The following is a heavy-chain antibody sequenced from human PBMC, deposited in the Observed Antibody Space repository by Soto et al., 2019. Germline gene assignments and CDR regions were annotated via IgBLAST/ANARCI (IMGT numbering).Heavy chain of an antibody. D-gene: IGHD6-19*01. V-gene: IGHV3-30*18. CDR1: GFIFRSYG. CDR2: ISHDGTNA. Sequence: GGSLRLSCAAAGFIFRSYGVHWVRQAPGKGLEWVAVISHDGTNAYYADAVNGRFTISRDNAKNTVYLQMNSLRAEDTAVYYCAKQGIEVAGTDYFDYWGQGALVTVSS. CDR3: AKQGIEVAGTDYFDY. J-gene: IGHJ4*02.